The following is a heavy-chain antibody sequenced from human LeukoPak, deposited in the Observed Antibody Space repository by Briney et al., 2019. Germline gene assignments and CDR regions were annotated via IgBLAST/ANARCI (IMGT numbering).Heavy chain of an antibody. D-gene: IGHD3-22*01. J-gene: IGHJ4*02. Sequence: ASVKVSSKAFGYTFTSNYMHWVRQAPGQGPEWMGVISPSGGSTTNAQRFQGRVTLTRDMSTSTAYMELRSLRSDDTAVYYCAKNSNYYYDSSVYYYPPLDYWGQETLVTVSS. CDR3: AKNSNYYYDSSVYYYPPLDY. CDR1: GYTFTSNY. CDR2: ISPSGGST. V-gene: IGHV1-46*01.